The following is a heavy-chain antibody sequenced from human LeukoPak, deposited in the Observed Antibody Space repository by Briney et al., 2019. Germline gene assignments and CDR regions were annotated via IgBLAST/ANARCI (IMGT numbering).Heavy chain of an antibody. V-gene: IGHV1-18*01. CDR1: GYTFTSYG. J-gene: IGHJ5*02. D-gene: IGHD2-15*01. CDR2: ISAYNGNT. Sequence: GASVKVSCKASGYTFTSYGISWVRQAPGQGLEWMGWISAYNGNTNYAQKLQGRVTMTTDTSTSTAYMELRSLRSDDTAVYYCALHRYCSGGSCTRPPYNWFDPWGQGTLVTVSS. CDR3: ALHRYCSGGSCTRPPYNWFDP.